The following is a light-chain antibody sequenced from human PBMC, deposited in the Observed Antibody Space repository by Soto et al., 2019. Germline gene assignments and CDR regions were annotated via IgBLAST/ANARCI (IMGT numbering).Light chain of an antibody. J-gene: IGKJ2*01. V-gene: IGKV3-11*01. CDR1: QSVSRY. Sequence: EVVLTQSPATLSLSPGERATLSCRASQSVSRYLAWYQQKPGQAPRLLIYDASNRATGIPARFSGNGSGTDFTLTISSLEPEDFAVYYCQQRSNWPPYTFGQGTKLQIK. CDR2: DAS. CDR3: QQRSNWPPYT.